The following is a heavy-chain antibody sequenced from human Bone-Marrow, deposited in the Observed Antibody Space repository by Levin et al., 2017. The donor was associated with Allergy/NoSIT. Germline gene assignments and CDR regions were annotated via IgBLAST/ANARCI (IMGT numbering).Heavy chain of an antibody. J-gene: IGHJ5*02. D-gene: IGHD2-15*01. CDR3: AVVVVAATRQFDP. CDR1: GFTFSSYA. Sequence: PGGSLRLSCAASGFTFSSYAMSWVRQAPGKGLERVSAISGSGGSTYYADSVKGRFTISRDNSKNTLYLQMNSLRAEDTAVYYCAVVVVAATRQFDPWGQGTLVTVSS. V-gene: IGHV3-23*01. CDR2: ISGSGGST.